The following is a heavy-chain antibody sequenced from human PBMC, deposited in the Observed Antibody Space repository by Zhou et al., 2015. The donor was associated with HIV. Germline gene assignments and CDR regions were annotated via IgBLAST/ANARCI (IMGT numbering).Heavy chain of an antibody. CDR1: GGTFSSHT. J-gene: IGHJ6*02. CDR2: IIPILGIS. CDR3: ARRSGDYYHGMDV. Sequence: QVQLVQSGAEVKKPGSSVKVSCKASGGTFSSHTISWVRQAPGQGLEWMGRIIPILGISNYAQKFQGRLTITADKSTNTAYMELSSLRSEDTAVYYCARRSGDYYHGMDVWGQGTTVTVSS. V-gene: IGHV1-69*02. D-gene: IGHD1-1*01.